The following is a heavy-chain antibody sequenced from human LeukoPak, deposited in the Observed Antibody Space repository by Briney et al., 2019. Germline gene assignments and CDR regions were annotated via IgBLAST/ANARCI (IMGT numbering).Heavy chain of an antibody. J-gene: IGHJ4*02. CDR2: IYTSGST. Sequence: SQTLSLTCTVSGGSISSGSYYWSWIRQPAGKGLEWIGRIYTSGSTNYNPSLKSRVTISVDTSKNQFSLKLSSVTAADTAVYYCARGEGPPLSGSYYHYFDYWGQGTLVTVSS. D-gene: IGHD3-10*01. CDR1: GGSISSGSYY. CDR3: ARGEGPPLSGSYYHYFDY. V-gene: IGHV4-61*02.